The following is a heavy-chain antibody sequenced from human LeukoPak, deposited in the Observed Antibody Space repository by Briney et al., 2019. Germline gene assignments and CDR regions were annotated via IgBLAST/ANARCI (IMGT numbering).Heavy chain of an antibody. V-gene: IGHV3-7*01. CDR1: GFTFSSYW. Sequence: PGGSLRLSCAASGFTFSSYWMSWVRQAPGKGLEWVANIKQDGSEKYYVDSVKGRFTISRDNAKNSLYLQMNSLRDEDTAVYYCARVTVVTPGVWFDYWGQGTLVTVSS. CDR3: ARVTVVTPGVWFDY. J-gene: IGHJ4*02. D-gene: IGHD4-23*01. CDR2: IKQDGSEK.